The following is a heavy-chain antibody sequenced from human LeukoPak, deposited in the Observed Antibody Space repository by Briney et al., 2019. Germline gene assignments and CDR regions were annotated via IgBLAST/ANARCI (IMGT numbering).Heavy chain of an antibody. J-gene: IGHJ5*02. D-gene: IGHD3-22*01. CDR1: GYTFTSYG. CDR3: AREGHDTSGYYYPNRFDP. V-gene: IGHV1-18*01. Sequence: ASVKVSCKASGYTFTSYGISWVRQAPGQGLEWMGWISAYNNNTIYAQNLQGRLTMTTDTSTSTAYIELRSLRSDDTAMYYCAREGHDTSGYYYPNRFDPWGQGTLVAVSS. CDR2: ISAYNNNT.